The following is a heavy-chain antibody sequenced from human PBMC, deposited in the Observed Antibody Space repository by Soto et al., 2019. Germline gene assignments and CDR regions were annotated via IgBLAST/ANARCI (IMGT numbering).Heavy chain of an antibody. CDR3: ARNDFYGSGSYYRKGFYYYFGLDV. CDR1: GGSISSTNYY. J-gene: IGHJ6*02. V-gene: IGHV4-39*01. D-gene: IGHD3-10*01. CDR2: IYYTGNT. Sequence: QVQLQESGPGLVKTSETLSLTCTVSGGSISSTNYYWGWIRQPPGKGLEWIGSIYYTGNTFYNPSLKSRVTLSADTSKNQFSLKVTSVTAADTAVYYCARNDFYGSGSYYRKGFYYYFGLDVWGQGTTVTVSS.